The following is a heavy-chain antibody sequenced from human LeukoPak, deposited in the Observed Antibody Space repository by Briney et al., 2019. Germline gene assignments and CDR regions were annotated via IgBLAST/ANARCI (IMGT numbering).Heavy chain of an antibody. CDR1: GGSISSSSYY. Sequence: SETLSLTCTVSGGSISSSSYYWGWIRQPPGQGLEWIGSIYYSGSTYYNPSLKSRVTISVDTSKNQFSLKLSSVTAADTAVYYCARGRGLLGYWGQGTLVTVSS. CDR2: IYYSGST. CDR3: ARGRGLLGY. V-gene: IGHV4-39*07. D-gene: IGHD3-16*01. J-gene: IGHJ4*02.